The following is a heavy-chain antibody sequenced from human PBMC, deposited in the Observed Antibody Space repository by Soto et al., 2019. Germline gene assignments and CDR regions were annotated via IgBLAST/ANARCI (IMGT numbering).Heavy chain of an antibody. CDR1: GYTFTGYY. Sequence: ASVKVSCKASGYTFTGYYMHWVRQAPGQGLEWMGWINPNSGGTNYAQKFQGRVTMTRDTSISTAYMELSRLRSDDTAMYYCARGIGYCSGGSCYHPYYFDYWGQGTLVTVSS. D-gene: IGHD2-15*01. J-gene: IGHJ4*02. CDR2: INPNSGGT. CDR3: ARGIGYCSGGSCYHPYYFDY. V-gene: IGHV1-2*02.